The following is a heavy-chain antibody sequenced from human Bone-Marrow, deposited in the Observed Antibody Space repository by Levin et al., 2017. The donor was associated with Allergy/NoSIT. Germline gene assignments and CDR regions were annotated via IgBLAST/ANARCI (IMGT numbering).Heavy chain of an antibody. Sequence: SGPTLVKPTQTLTLTCSVSGFSLTTSEMCVSWIRQPPGKALEWLARIDWDDDKYYTTSLKSRLTISKDTSKNQVVLTVTNMDPVDTATYYCARLVFSKYYFDYWGQGTLVTVSS. J-gene: IGHJ4*02. V-gene: IGHV2-70*11. CDR1: GFSLTTSEMC. CDR2: IDWDDDK. CDR3: ARLVFSKYYFDY.